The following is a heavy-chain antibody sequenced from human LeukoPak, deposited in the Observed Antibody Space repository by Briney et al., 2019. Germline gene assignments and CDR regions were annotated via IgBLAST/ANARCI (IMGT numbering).Heavy chain of an antibody. J-gene: IGHJ4*02. CDR2: ISGSGGSA. Sequence: GGSLRLSCEASGFTFSTYAMSWVRQAPGKGLKWVSGISGSGGSAYYADSVKGRFTISRDNSNNTLYLQMNSLRAEDTAVYYCATTRGYNYNYCFDYWGQGSLVTVSS. CDR3: ATTRGYNYNYCFDY. CDR1: GFTFSTYA. V-gene: IGHV3-23*01. D-gene: IGHD5-18*01.